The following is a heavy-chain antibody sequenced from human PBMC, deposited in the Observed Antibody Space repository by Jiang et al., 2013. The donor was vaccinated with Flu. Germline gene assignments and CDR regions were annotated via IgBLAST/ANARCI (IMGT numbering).Heavy chain of an antibody. V-gene: IGHV6-1*01. D-gene: IGHD1-1*01. J-gene: IGHJ4*02. Sequence: VKSRITVNPDTSKNQFSLQLNSVTPEDTAVYYCARQQLGGFDYWGQGTLVTVSS. CDR3: ARQQLGGFDY.